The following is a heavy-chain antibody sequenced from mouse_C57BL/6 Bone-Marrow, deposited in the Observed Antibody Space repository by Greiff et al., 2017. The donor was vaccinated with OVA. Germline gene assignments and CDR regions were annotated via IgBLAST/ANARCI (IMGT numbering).Heavy chain of an antibody. CDR2: IYPGSGNT. V-gene: IGHV1-66*01. Sequence: VKLQESGPELVKPGASVKISCKASGYSFTSYYIHWVKQRPGQGLAWIGWIYPGSGNTKYNEKFKGKATLTADTSSSTAYMQLSSLTSEDSAVYYGARWGYGSSPDYWGQGTTLTVSS. CDR3: ARWGYGSSPDY. J-gene: IGHJ2*01. D-gene: IGHD1-1*01. CDR1: GYSFTSYY.